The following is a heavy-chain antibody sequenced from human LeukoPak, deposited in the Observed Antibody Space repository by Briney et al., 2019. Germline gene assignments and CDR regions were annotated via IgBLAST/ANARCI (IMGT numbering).Heavy chain of an antibody. CDR3: ARRLTQYDCFDP. Sequence: SQTLSLTCAISGDSVSSNSATWNWIRQSPSRGLEWLGRTYYRSTWYNDYAVSVRGRITVNPDTSKNQFSLHLNSVTPEDTAVYYCARRLTQYDCFDPWGQGILVTVSS. CDR1: GDSVSSNSAT. CDR2: TYYRSTWYN. V-gene: IGHV6-1*01. D-gene: IGHD2-2*01. J-gene: IGHJ5*02.